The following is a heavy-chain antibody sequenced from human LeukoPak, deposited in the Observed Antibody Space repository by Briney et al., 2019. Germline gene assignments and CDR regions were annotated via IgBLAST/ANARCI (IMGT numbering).Heavy chain of an antibody. CDR1: GGSISSYY. D-gene: IGHD3-22*01. Sequence: SATLSLTCTVSGGSISSYYWSWIRQSPGKGLEWIGYIYYSGSTNYNPSLKSRVTISVDTSKNQFSLKLSSVTAADTAVYYCARHNSVIYYYYDTGGSGWFDPWGQGTLVTVSS. J-gene: IGHJ5*02. CDR2: IYYSGST. V-gene: IGHV4-59*08. CDR3: ARHNSVIYYYYDTGGSGWFDP.